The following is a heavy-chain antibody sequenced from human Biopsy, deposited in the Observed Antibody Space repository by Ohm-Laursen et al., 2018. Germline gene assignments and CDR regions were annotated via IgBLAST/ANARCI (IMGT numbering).Heavy chain of an antibody. D-gene: IGHD2/OR15-2a*01. CDR2: IYYSGST. J-gene: IGHJ6*02. CDR1: GGSISSDY. Sequence: SDTLFPTCTVSGGSISSDYWSWIRQTPGKGLEWIGYIYYSGSTNYNPPLKSRVTISVDTSKNQFSLRLNSVTAADTAVYYCARATNSTGWPYYYFYGMDVWGQGTTVTVSS. V-gene: IGHV4-59*07. CDR3: ARATNSTGWPYYYFYGMDV.